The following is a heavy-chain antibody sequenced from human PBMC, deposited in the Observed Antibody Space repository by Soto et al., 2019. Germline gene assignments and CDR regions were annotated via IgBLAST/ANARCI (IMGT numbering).Heavy chain of an antibody. CDR3: AREPRSFDSLYMDV. CDR1: GFTFSSYW. D-gene: IGHD3-10*01. V-gene: IGHV3-7*01. Sequence: EVQLVESGGGLVQPGGSLRLSCAASGFTFSSYWMSWVRQAPGKGLEWVANIKQDGSEKYYVDSVKGRFTISRDNAKNSLYLQMNSLRAEDTAVYYCAREPRSFDSLYMDVWGKGTTVTVSS. J-gene: IGHJ6*03. CDR2: IKQDGSEK.